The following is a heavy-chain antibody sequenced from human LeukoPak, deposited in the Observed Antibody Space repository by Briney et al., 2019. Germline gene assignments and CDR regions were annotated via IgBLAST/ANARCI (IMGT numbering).Heavy chain of an antibody. V-gene: IGHV4-31*03. CDR3: ARDAEYYYDSSAIGSFDY. D-gene: IGHD3-22*01. Sequence: SQTLSLTCTVSGGSISSGGYYWSWTRQHPGKGLEWIGYIYYSGSTYYNPSLKSRVTISVDTSKNQFSLKLSSVTAADTAVYYCARDAEYYYDSSAIGSFDYWGQGTLVTVSS. CDR1: GGSISSGGYY. J-gene: IGHJ4*02. CDR2: IYYSGST.